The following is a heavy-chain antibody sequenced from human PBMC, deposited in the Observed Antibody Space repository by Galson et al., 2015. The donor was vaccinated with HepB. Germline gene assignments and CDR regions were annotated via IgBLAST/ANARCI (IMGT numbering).Heavy chain of an antibody. CDR2: ISAYNGNT. V-gene: IGHV1-18*01. D-gene: IGHD3-22*01. CDR3: ARDIADSSGYSEDYYFDY. Sequence: SVKVSCKASGGTFSSYAISWVRQAPGQGLEWMGWISAYNGNTNYAQKLQGRVTMTTDTSTSTAYMELRSLRSDDTAVYYCARDIADSSGYSEDYYFDYWGQGTLVTVSS. J-gene: IGHJ4*02. CDR1: GGTFSSYA.